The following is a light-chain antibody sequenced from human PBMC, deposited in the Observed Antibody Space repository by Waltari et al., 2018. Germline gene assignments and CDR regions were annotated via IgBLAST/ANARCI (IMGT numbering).Light chain of an antibody. Sequence: EIVMTQSPATLSVSPGERATLSCRASQSVSSDLAWYQQKPGQAPRLLIDGASPRATGIPARFSGSGSATEFTLTISSLQSEDFAIYYCQQYKTFPLTFGGGTKVEIK. J-gene: IGKJ4*01. V-gene: IGKV3-15*01. CDR1: QSVSSD. CDR3: QQYKTFPLT. CDR2: GAS.